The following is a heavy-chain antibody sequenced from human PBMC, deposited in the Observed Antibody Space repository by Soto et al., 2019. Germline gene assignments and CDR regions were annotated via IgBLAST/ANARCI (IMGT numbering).Heavy chain of an antibody. D-gene: IGHD1-26*01. V-gene: IGHV3-23*01. CDR2: ISGSGGST. J-gene: IGHJ3*02. CDR3: AKDSVEWELRGVTDAFDI. Sequence: EVQLLESGGGLVQPGGSLRLSCAASGFTFSSYAMSWVRQAPGKGLEWVSAISGSGGSTYYADSVKGRFTISRDNSKNTLYLQMNSLRAEDTAVYYCAKDSVEWELRGVTDAFDIWGQGTMVTVSS. CDR1: GFTFSSYA.